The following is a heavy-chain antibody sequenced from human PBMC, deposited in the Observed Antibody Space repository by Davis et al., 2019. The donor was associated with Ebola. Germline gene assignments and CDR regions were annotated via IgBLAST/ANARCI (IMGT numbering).Heavy chain of an antibody. CDR2: IKNKADGWTT. J-gene: IGHJ4*02. D-gene: IGHD7-27*01. CDR3: TTDGYWGSDH. CDR1: GFAFTAYW. Sequence: GESLKISCAASGFAFTAYWMHWVRQAPGKGLEWVGRIKNKADGWTTDYAAPVKGRFTIPRDDSKNALYLQMNSLKTEDTAVYYCTTDGYWGSDHWGQGTLVTVSS. V-gene: IGHV3-15*01.